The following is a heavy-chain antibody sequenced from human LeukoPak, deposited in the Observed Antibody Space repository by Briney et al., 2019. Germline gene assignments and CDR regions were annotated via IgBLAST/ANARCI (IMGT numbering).Heavy chain of an antibody. V-gene: IGHV1-46*01. D-gene: IGHD2-21*02. Sequence: ASVKVYCKASGYTFTSYYMHCVRQAPGQGLEWMGIINPSGGSTSYAQKFQGRVTMTRDTSTSTVYMELSSLRSEDTAVYYCARGAYCGGDCYSVRGYYYYGMDVWGQGTTVTVSS. J-gene: IGHJ6*02. CDR2: INPSGGST. CDR3: ARGAYCGGDCYSVRGYYYYGMDV. CDR1: GYTFTSYY.